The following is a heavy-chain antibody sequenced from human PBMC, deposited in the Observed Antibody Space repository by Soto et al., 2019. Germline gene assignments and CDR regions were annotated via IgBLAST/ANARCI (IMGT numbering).Heavy chain of an antibody. CDR3: AGTTSLQWYYMDV. Sequence: PSQTLSLTCAISGDSVSSNSAAWNWIRQSPSGGLEWLGRTYYRSRWYNDYAVSVRSRITINPDTSENQFSLHLNSVTPEDTAVDYCAGTTSLQWYYMDVWGKGTTVTVSS. V-gene: IGHV6-1*01. CDR1: GDSVSSNSAA. D-gene: IGHD1-7*01. J-gene: IGHJ6*03. CDR2: TYYRSRWYN.